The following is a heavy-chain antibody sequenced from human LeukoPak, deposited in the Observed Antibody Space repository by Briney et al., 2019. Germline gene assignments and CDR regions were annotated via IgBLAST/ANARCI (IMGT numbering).Heavy chain of an antibody. CDR1: GYTFTSYA. D-gene: IGHD3-10*01. CDR2: INAGNGNT. Sequence: ASVTVSCTASGYTFTSYAMHCVRQAPGQRLEWMGWINAGNGNTKYSQKFQGRVTITRDTSASTAYMELSSLRSEDTAVYYCARDRITMVRGVHNWFDPWGQGTLVTVSS. CDR3: ARDRITMVRGVHNWFDP. J-gene: IGHJ5*02. V-gene: IGHV1-3*01.